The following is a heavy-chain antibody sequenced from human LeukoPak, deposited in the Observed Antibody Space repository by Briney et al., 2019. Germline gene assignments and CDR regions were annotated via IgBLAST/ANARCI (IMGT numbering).Heavy chain of an antibody. D-gene: IGHD3-10*01. V-gene: IGHV3-23*01. CDR3: AKQIYYTSRNQRETSDY. J-gene: IGHJ4*02. CDR1: GFAFSTYA. CDR2: ISGGGTST. Sequence: GGSLRLSCAASGFAFSTYAMSWVRQAPGKGLQWVSAISGGGTSTYYADSVRGRFTISRDNSKNTLYLHMNSLRAEDTAVYYCAKQIYYTSRNQRETSDYWGQGTLVTVSS.